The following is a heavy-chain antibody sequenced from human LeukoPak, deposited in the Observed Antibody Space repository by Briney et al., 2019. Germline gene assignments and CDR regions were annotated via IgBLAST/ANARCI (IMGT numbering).Heavy chain of an antibody. Sequence: PGGSLRLSCAASGFTFSSYAMSWVRQAPGKGLEWVSTINDSGGYTYYADSVKGRFTISRDNSKNTLYLQMNSLRGEDTAVYYCAKGTGGSSWSPNSAWGQGTLVTVSS. CDR1: GFTFSSYA. CDR2: INDSGGYT. J-gene: IGHJ5*02. V-gene: IGHV3-23*01. D-gene: IGHD6-13*01. CDR3: AKGTGGSSWSPNSA.